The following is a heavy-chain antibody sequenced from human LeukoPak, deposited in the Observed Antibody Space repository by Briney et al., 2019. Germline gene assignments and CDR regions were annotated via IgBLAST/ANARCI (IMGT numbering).Heavy chain of an antibody. CDR2: IIPIFGTA. D-gene: IGHD4-11*01. V-gene: IGHV1-69*01. Sequence: SVKVSCKASGGTFSSYAISWVRQAPGQGLEWMGGIIPIFGTANYAQKFQGRVTITADESTSTAYMKLSSLRSEDTAVYYCAITTAGFPYNWFDPWGQGTLVTVSS. CDR1: GGTFSSYA. J-gene: IGHJ5*02. CDR3: AITTAGFPYNWFDP.